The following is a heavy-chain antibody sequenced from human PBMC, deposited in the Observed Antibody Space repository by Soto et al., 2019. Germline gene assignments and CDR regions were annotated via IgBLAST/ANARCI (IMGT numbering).Heavy chain of an antibody. D-gene: IGHD6-13*01. CDR1: GFSLSTSGVG. Sequence: QITLKESGPTLVKPTQTLTLTCTFSGFSLSTSGVGVGWIRQPPGKALEWLALIYWDDDKRYSPSLKSRLTITKDTSKNQVVLKMTNMDPVDTATYYCAHVARVDSSSWYVGVPYNWFDPWGQGTLVTVSS. CDR2: IYWDDDK. CDR3: AHVARVDSSSWYVGVPYNWFDP. J-gene: IGHJ5*02. V-gene: IGHV2-5*02.